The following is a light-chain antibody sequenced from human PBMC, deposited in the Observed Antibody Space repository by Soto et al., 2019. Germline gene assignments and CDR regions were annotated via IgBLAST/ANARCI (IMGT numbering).Light chain of an antibody. CDR2: WAS. CDR1: QNTGNS. Sequence: VVTQSPDALAVSLGERATINCKSSQNTGNSLAWYQQKPGQPPKLLIEWASTRASGVPDRFSGSGSGTDFTLTISSLQAEDVAVYYCQQYINSWTFGQGTKVDIK. CDR3: QQYINSWT. J-gene: IGKJ1*01. V-gene: IGKV4-1*01.